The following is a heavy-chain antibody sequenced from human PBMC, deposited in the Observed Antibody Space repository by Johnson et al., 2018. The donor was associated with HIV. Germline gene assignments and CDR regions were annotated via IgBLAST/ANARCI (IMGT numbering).Heavy chain of an antibody. CDR3: ARGGGSYDAGDAFDT. Sequence: VQLVESGGVVVQPGGSLRLSCAASGFTFDNYAMHWVRQAPGKGLEWVSLISWDGGSTYYADSVTGRFPISRDNSKNTLYLQRNSLRAEDTAVYYCARGGGSYDAGDAFDTWGQGTMVTVSS. CDR2: ISWDGGST. D-gene: IGHD1-26*01. V-gene: IGHV3-43D*03. CDR1: GFTFDNYA. J-gene: IGHJ3*02.